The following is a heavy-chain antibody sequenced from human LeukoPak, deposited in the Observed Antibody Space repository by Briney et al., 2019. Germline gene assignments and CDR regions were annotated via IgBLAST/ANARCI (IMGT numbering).Heavy chain of an antibody. D-gene: IGHD4-17*01. Sequence: SETLFLTCAVYGGSFSGYYWSWIRQPPGKGLEWIGEINHSGSTNYNPSLKSRVTISVDTSKNQFSLKLSSVTAADTAVYYCARATYDYGDFPYAFDIWGQGTMVTVSS. V-gene: IGHV4-34*01. CDR1: GGSFSGYY. CDR3: ARATYDYGDFPYAFDI. CDR2: INHSGST. J-gene: IGHJ3*02.